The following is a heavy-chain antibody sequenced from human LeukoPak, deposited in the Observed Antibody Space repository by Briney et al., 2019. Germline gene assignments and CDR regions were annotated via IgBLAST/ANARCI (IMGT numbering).Heavy chain of an antibody. CDR3: ATERKLRYFDWLLDAFDI. V-gene: IGHV1-24*01. D-gene: IGHD3-9*01. CDR1: GYTFTSYG. CDR2: FDPEDGET. Sequence: ASVKVSCKASGYTFTSYGINWVRQAPAQGLEWMGGFDPEDGETIYAQKFQGRVTMTEDTSTDTAYMELSSLRSEDTAVYYCATERKLRYFDWLLDAFDIWGQGTMVTVSS. J-gene: IGHJ3*02.